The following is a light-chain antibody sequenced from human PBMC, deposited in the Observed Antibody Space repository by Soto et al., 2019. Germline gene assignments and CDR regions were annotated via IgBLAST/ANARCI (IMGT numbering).Light chain of an antibody. Sequence: QSVLTQPPAVSGAPGQRVTISCTGSSSNIGAGYDVHWYQQLPGTAPKLLIYGNSNRPSGVPDRFSGSKSGTSASLAITGLQADDEADYYCQSYASSLTLRVFVTGTKVTVL. J-gene: IGLJ1*01. CDR2: GNS. V-gene: IGLV1-40*01. CDR3: QSYASSLTLRV. CDR1: SSNIGAGYD.